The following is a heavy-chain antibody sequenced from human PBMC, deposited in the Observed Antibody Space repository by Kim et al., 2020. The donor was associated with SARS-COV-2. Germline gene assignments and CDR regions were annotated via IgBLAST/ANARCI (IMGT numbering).Heavy chain of an antibody. V-gene: IGHV3-23*01. CDR3: EASYY. CDR1: GFTFSTYA. Sequence: GGSLRLSCAASGFTFSTYAMSWARQAPGKGLEWVSTVSHSGLRTQYADSVKGRFTISRDNSRGTLFLQMNYLRAEDTANYYCEASYYWGQGSLVTVAS. CDR2: VSHSGLRT. J-gene: IGHJ4*02.